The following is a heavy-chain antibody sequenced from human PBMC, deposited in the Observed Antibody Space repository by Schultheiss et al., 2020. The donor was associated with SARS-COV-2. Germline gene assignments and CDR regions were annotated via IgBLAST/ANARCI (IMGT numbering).Heavy chain of an antibody. CDR3: AHRRFPTGGGFDY. Sequence: SGPTLVKPTQTLTLTCSFSGFSLSTSGMCVSWIRQPPGKALEWLALIDWTDVKDYTTSLRTRLTISKDTSKNQVVLTMTNMDPVDTATYYCAHRRFPTGGGFDYWGQGILVTVSS. D-gene: IGHD3-16*01. V-gene: IGHV2-70*12. J-gene: IGHJ4*02. CDR1: GFSLSTSGMC. CDR2: IDWTDVK.